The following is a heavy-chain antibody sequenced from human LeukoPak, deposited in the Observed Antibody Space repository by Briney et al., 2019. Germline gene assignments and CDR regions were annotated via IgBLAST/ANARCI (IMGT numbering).Heavy chain of an antibody. CDR3: ARGGYSYGYGYYYYYYMDV. CDR2: MYYRGTT. V-gene: IGHV4-39*07. J-gene: IGHJ6*03. Sequence: PSETLSLTCTVSGGSISSSSYYWGWIRQPPGKGLEWIGSMYYRGTTYYNPSLKSRVTISVDTSKNQFSLKLSSVTAADTAVYYCARGGYSYGYGYYYYYYMDVWGKGTTVTVSS. CDR1: GGSISSSSYY. D-gene: IGHD5-18*01.